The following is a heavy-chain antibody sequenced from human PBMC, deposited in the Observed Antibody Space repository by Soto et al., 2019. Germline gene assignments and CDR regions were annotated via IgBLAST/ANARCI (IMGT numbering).Heavy chain of an antibody. D-gene: IGHD2-2*01. J-gene: IGHJ4*02. V-gene: IGHV3-74*01. Sequence: GGSLRVSCAASGFTFSTYWMHWVRHDPGKGLFWVSRINLDGVANYAGSVEGRFTISRDNAQSTLFLQMNNLRGEDTAHYYCVREPADRPGIAYWLQGTPVTVS. CDR2: INLDGVA. CDR1: GFTFSTYW. CDR3: VREPADRPGIAY.